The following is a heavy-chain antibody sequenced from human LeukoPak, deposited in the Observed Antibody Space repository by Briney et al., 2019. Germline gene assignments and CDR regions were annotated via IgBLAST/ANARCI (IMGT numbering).Heavy chain of an antibody. J-gene: IGHJ4*02. CDR2: IYNTGST. Sequence: SETLSRTCTVSGGSISSYYWSWIRQPAGKGLEWIGRIYNTGSTTYNPSLKSRVTMSVDTSKNQFSLKLTSVTAADTAVYYCARGRYFGYWGQGTLVTVSS. V-gene: IGHV4-4*07. CDR3: ARGRYFGY. D-gene: IGHD3-9*01. CDR1: GGSISSYY.